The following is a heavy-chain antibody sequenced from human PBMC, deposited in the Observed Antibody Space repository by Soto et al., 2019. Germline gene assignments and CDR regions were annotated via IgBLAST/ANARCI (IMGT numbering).Heavy chain of an antibody. CDR2: IYYSGST. V-gene: IGHV4-30-4*01. CDR3: ARNSGYVPFDY. D-gene: IGHD5-12*01. Sequence: PSETLSLTCTVSGGSISSGDYYWSWIRQPPGKGLEWIGYIYYSGSTYYNPSLNSRVTISVDTSKNQFSLKLSSVTAADTAVYYCARNSGYVPFDYWGQGTLVTVSS. J-gene: IGHJ4*02. CDR1: GGSISSGDYY.